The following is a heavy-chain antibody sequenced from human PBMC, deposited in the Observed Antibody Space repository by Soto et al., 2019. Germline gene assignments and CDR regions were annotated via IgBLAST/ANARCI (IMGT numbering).Heavy chain of an antibody. J-gene: IGHJ4*02. CDR2: INGNNGDT. CDR1: GYIFANYG. D-gene: IGHD6-13*01. Sequence: ASVKVSCKASGYIFANYGISWVRQAPGQGLEWMGWINGNNGDTKYAQKIQGRVTMSTDTSTSTVYMELRSLTSDDTAMYYCARDGSRWSSPFDYWGQGTLVTVSS. CDR3: ARDGSRWSSPFDY. V-gene: IGHV1-18*04.